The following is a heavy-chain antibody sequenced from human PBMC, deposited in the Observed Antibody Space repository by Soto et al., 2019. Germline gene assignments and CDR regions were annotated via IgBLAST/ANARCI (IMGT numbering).Heavy chain of an antibody. Sequence: SSETLSLTCAVYGGSFSGYYWSWIRQPPGKGLEWIGEINHSGSTNYNPSLKSRVTISVDTSKNQFSLKLSSVTAADTAVYYCARDQSQGYCSGGSCSYYYYYGMDVWGQGTTVTVSS. D-gene: IGHD2-15*01. CDR1: GGSFSGYY. J-gene: IGHJ6*02. CDR2: INHSGST. CDR3: ARDQSQGYCSGGSCSYYYYYGMDV. V-gene: IGHV4-34*01.